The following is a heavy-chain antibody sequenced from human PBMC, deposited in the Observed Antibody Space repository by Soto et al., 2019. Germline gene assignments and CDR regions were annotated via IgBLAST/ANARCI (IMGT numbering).Heavy chain of an antibody. Sequence: EVQLLESGGGLRQPGGSLRLSCVASGYNFNKYAVSWVRQAPGKGLEWVSAIGTSDDNTYYTDSVKGRFTISRDNSKNMLYLQMDSLTAEDTAVYYCARRAYYFDDTGSHAFDIWGQGTRVTVSS. J-gene: IGHJ3*02. CDR3: ARRAYYFDDTGSHAFDI. CDR2: IGTSDDNT. D-gene: IGHD3-22*01. V-gene: IGHV3-23*01. CDR1: GYNFNKYA.